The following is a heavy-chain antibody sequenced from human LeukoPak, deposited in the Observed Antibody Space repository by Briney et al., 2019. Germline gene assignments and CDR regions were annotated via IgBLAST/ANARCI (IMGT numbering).Heavy chain of an antibody. J-gene: IGHJ4*02. D-gene: IGHD1-26*01. CDR1: GYTFTNYY. CDR2: INPSGGDT. V-gene: IGHV1-46*01. CDR3: AREYSGSYYLDC. Sequence: ASVKVSCKASGYTFTNYYIHWVRQAPGQGLEWMGIINPSGGDTSYAQKFQGRVTMTRDTSTSTVYMELSSLRSEDTAVYYCAREYSGSYYLDCWGQGTLVTVSS.